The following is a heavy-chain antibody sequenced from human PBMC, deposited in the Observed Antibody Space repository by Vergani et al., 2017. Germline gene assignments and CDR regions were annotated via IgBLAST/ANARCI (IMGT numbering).Heavy chain of an antibody. CDR1: GASISSSSYY. D-gene: IGHD6-19*01. CDR2: IYYSGRT. V-gene: IGHV4-39*01. J-gene: IGHJ4*02. CDR3: ASHGVLHSSGWYVPAQVGY. Sequence: QLQLQESGPGLVKPSETLSLTCTVSGASISSSSYYWGWIRQPPGKGLEWIGRIYYSGRTYYNPSLKSRVTISVDTSKNQFSLNLSSVTAADTAVYYCASHGVLHSSGWYVPAQVGYWGQGTLVTVSS.